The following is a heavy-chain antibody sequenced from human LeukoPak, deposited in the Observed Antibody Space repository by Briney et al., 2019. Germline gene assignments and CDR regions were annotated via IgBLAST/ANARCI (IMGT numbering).Heavy chain of an antibody. CDR2: INQDGRET. CDR1: EFTFSTYY. V-gene: IGHV3-7*01. Sequence: GGSLRLSCAASEFTFSTYYMSWVRQAPGKGLEWVANINQDGRETYYVDSVKGRFTISRDNAKNSLYLQMSSLRAEDTAVYYCARDRRLSGFWSGYPDYWGQGTLVTVPS. D-gene: IGHD3-3*01. CDR3: ARDRRLSGFWSGYPDY. J-gene: IGHJ4*02.